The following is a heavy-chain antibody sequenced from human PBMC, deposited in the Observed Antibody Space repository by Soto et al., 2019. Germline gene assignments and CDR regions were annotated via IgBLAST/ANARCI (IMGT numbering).Heavy chain of an antibody. D-gene: IGHD6-13*01. CDR1: GFIFTSYG. V-gene: IGHV3-30*18. Sequence: QVQLVESGGGVVQPGGSLRLSCAASGFIFTSYGMQWVRQSPGEGLEWVATTANDGSAQYYADSVKGRFTISRDNSKNTLFLQMDSLRPEHTGVYYCAQSSGGSSWYPPDHWGQGTLVTVSS. CDR2: TANDGSAQ. J-gene: IGHJ4*02. CDR3: AQSSGGSSWYPPDH.